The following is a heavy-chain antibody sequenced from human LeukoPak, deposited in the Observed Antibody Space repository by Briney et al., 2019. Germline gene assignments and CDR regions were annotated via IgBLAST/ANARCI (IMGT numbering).Heavy chain of an antibody. CDR2: ISSSSTYI. CDR3: ARDEVYGEQYYFDY. Sequence: PGGSLRLSCAASGFTFSTYTMNWVGQAPGKGLEWVSSISSSSTYIYYADSVKGRFTISRDNAKNSLYLQMNSLRADDTAVYYCARDEVYGEQYYFDYWGQGTLVTVSS. D-gene: IGHD4/OR15-4a*01. J-gene: IGHJ4*02. CDR1: GFTFSTYT. V-gene: IGHV3-21*01.